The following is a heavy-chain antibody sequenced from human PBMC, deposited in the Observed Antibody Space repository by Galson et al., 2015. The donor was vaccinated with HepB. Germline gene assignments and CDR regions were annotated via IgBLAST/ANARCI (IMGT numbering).Heavy chain of an antibody. V-gene: IGHV1-69*13. CDR1: GGTFSSYA. CDR2: IIPIFGTA. J-gene: IGHJ2*01. Sequence: SVKVSCKASGGTFSSYAISWVRQAPGQGLEWMGGIIPIFGTANYAQKFQGRVTITADESTSTAYMELSSLRSEDTAVYYCARDGLTHYDILTGYRYWYFDLWGRGTLVTVSS. D-gene: IGHD3-9*01. CDR3: ARDGLTHYDILTGYRYWYFDL.